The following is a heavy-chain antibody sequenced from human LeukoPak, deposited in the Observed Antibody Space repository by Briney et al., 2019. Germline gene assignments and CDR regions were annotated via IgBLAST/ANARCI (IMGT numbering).Heavy chain of an antibody. J-gene: IGHJ5*02. CDR3: ASDRTTKGVGGNWFDP. D-gene: IGHD1-7*01. CDR2: IYTSGST. V-gene: IGHV4-4*07. Sequence: PSETLSLTCTVSGGSISSYYWSWIRQPAGKGLEWIGCIYTSGSTNYNPSLKSRVTMSVDTSKNQFSLKLSSVTAAETAVYYCASDRTTKGVGGNWFDPWGQGTLVTVSS. CDR1: GGSISSYY.